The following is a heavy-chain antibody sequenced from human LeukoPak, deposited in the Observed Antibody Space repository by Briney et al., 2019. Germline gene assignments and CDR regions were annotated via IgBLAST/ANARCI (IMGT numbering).Heavy chain of an antibody. CDR3: ARQVDV. Sequence: PSETLSLTCTVSGGSISSYYWSWIRQPPGKGLEWIGYIYYSGSTYYNPSLKSRVTISVDTSKNQFSLKLSSVTAADTAVYYCARQVDVWGKGTTVTVSS. CDR1: GGSISSYY. V-gene: IGHV4-59*08. J-gene: IGHJ6*04. CDR2: IYYSGST.